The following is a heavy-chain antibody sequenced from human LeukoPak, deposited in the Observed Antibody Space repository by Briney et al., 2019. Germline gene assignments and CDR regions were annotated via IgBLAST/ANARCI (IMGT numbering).Heavy chain of an antibody. CDR1: GYSFTSYW. Sequence: GESLKISCKGSGYSFTSYWISWVRQMPGKGLEWMGRIDPSDSYTNYSPSFQGHVTISADKSISTAYLQWSSLKASDTAMYYCASGGYSSSSDHYGMDVWGQGTTVTVSS. V-gene: IGHV5-10-1*01. J-gene: IGHJ6*02. CDR2: IDPSDSYT. D-gene: IGHD6-6*01. CDR3: ASGGYSSSSDHYGMDV.